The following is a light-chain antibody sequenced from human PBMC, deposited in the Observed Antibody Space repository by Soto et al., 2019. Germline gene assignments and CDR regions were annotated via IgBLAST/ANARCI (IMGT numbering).Light chain of an antibody. J-gene: IGKJ1*01. Sequence: EIVMTQSPATLSVSPGERATLSCRVGRSVSSNFAWYQQKPGQAPSLLIYGASTRATGIPARCSGSGSGTEFTLTISSLQSEDFAAYYCQQYNNWPPWTFGQGTKVDIK. V-gene: IGKV3-15*01. CDR3: QQYNNWPPWT. CDR2: GAS. CDR1: RSVSSN.